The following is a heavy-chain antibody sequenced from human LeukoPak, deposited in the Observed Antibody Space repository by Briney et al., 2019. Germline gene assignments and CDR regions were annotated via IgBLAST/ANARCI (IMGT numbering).Heavy chain of an antibody. CDR1: EFTFSSYD. CDR3: AGRTSGSFDQ. D-gene: IGHD3-22*01. Sequence: PGGSLRLSCAASEFTFSSYDMNWVRQAPGKGLEWVSTITGSGTGTFYADSVKGRFTITRDNSKNTLYLQMDTLRAEDTAVYYCAGRTSGSFDQWGQGILVTVSS. V-gene: IGHV3-23*01. CDR2: ITGSGTGT. J-gene: IGHJ4*02.